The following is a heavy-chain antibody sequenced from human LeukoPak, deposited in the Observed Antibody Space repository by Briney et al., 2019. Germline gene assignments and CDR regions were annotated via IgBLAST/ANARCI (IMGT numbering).Heavy chain of an antibody. CDR2: ISGSGGST. D-gene: IGHD5-24*01. V-gene: IGHV3-23*01. CDR3: AKDWVKDGYGVGP. Sequence: GGSLRLSCAASGFTVSSNYMSWVRQAPGKGLEWVSAISGSGGSTYYADSVKGRFTISRDNSKNTLYLQMNSLRAEDTAVYYCAKDWVKDGYGVGPWGQGTLVTVSS. CDR1: GFTVSSNY. J-gene: IGHJ5*02.